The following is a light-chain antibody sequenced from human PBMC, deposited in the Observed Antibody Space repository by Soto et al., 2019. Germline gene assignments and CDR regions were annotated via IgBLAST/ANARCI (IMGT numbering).Light chain of an antibody. CDR1: QSIGNY. Sequence: VLTQSPATLSLSPGEGATLSCRASQSIGNYLACYQQKPGHAPMLIIYATSHRATGIPARFSGSGSGTDFPLTISILEREDFVLYYCQQRSRWPFTFGPGTTVDIK. CDR3: QQRSRWPFT. V-gene: IGKV3-11*01. CDR2: ATS. J-gene: IGKJ3*01.